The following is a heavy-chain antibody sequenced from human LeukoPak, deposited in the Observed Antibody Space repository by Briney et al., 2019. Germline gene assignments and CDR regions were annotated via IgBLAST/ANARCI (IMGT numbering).Heavy chain of an antibody. CDR1: GFTFSSYG. V-gene: IGHV3-33*01. Sequence: GGSLRLSCAASGFTFSSYGMHWVRQAPGKGLEWVAVIWYDGGNKYYADSVKGRFTISRDNSKNTLYLQMNSLRAEDTAVYYCARGGRATVTTFDYWGQGTLVTASS. J-gene: IGHJ4*02. D-gene: IGHD4-17*01. CDR3: ARGGRATVTTFDY. CDR2: IWYDGGNK.